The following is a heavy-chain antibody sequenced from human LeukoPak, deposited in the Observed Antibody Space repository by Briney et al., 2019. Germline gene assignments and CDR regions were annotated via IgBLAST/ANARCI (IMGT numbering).Heavy chain of an antibody. D-gene: IGHD5-24*01. CDR1: EFTFSSFG. V-gene: IGHV3-30*03. CDR3: ARVKMSRDGYNLFDY. CDR2: ISNDGTNK. Sequence: PGGSLRLSCAASEFTFSSFGMHWVRQAPGKGLEWVALISNDGTNKKYADSVKGRFTISRDNSKNTLFLQMNSLRAEDTAVYYCARVKMSRDGYNLFDYWGQGTLVTVSS. J-gene: IGHJ4*02.